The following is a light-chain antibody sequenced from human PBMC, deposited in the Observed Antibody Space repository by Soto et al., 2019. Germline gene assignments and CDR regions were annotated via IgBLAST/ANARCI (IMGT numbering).Light chain of an antibody. J-gene: IGKJ2*01. V-gene: IGKV3-20*01. CDR2: DTS. Sequence: EIVLKQSPGTLSLSPGERATLSCRASQSVASSCLAWYQQKPGQAPRLLIYDTSSRATGIPDRFSGGGSRTDFTLTISRLEPEDFAVYYCHQYGSSPYTFVQGTKLEIK. CDR3: HQYGSSPYT. CDR1: QSVASSC.